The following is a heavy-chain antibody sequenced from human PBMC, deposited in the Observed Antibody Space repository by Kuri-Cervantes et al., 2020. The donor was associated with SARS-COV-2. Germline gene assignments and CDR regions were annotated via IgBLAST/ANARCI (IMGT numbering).Heavy chain of an antibody. Sequence: GSLRLSCAIYGGSFSGYYWSWIRQPPGKGLEWIGEINHSGSTNYNPSLKSRVTISVDTSKNQFSLKLSSVTAADTAVYYCARGFPTVTTWLGYYYYGMDVWGQGTTVTVSS. CDR2: INHSGST. V-gene: IGHV4-34*01. CDR3: ARGFPTVTTWLGYYYYGMDV. CDR1: GGSFSGYY. D-gene: IGHD4-17*01. J-gene: IGHJ6*02.